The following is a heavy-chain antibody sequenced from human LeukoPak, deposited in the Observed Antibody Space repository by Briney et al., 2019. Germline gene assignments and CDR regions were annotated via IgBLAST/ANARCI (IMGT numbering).Heavy chain of an antibody. CDR2: IYYSGST. V-gene: IGHV4-30-4*01. D-gene: IGHD1-1*01. Sequence: SETLSLTCTVSGGSISSGDYYWSWIRQPPGKSLEWIGYIYYSGSTYYNPSLKSRVTISVDTSKNQFSLKLSSVTAADTAVYYCARLGNWNYVGYWGQGTLVTVSS. CDR1: GGSISSGDYY. J-gene: IGHJ4*02. CDR3: ARLGNWNYVGY.